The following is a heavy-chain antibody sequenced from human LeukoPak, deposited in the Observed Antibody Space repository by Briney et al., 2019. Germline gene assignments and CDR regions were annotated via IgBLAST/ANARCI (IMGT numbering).Heavy chain of an antibody. CDR3: AKEPGEGAGSYYNY. D-gene: IGHD3-10*01. V-gene: IGHV3-23*01. J-gene: IGHJ4*02. CDR2: ISGSGGST. Sequence: GGSLRLSCAASGFTFSSYSMNWVRQAPGKGLEWVSVISGSGGSTYYADSVKGRFTISRDKSKNTLYLQMNSLRAEDTAVYYCAKEPGEGAGSYYNYWGQGILVTVSS. CDR1: GFTFSSYS.